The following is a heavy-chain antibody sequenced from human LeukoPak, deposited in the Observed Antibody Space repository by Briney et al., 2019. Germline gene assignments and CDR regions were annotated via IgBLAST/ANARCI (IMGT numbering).Heavy chain of an antibody. CDR1: AFTFTSSA. CDR2: IVVGSGNT. CDR3: AAGADRIAAALDAFDI. V-gene: IGHV1-58*02. J-gene: IGHJ3*02. Sequence: SVKVSCKASAFTFTSSAIQWVRQARGQRIEWIGWIVVGSGNTNYAQKFQERVTITRDMSTSTAYMELSSLRSEDTAVYYCAAGADRIAAALDAFDIWGQGTMVTVSS. D-gene: IGHD6-13*01.